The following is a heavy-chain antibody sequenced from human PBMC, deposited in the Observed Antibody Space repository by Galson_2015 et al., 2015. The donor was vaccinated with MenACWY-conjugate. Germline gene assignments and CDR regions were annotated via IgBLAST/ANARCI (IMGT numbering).Heavy chain of an antibody. V-gene: IGHV1-69*04. CDR1: EVTLNVYT. D-gene: IGHD1-26*01. J-gene: IGHJ6*02. CDR3: ARDMGSVGDV. CDR2: IIPILGMT. Sequence: SCKASEVTLNVYTISWVRQAPGEGLEWVGRIIPILGMTNYGRRFQGRVTMTADKSTSTAYMELSSLPSEDTAVYYCARDMGSVGDVWGQGTTVIVS.